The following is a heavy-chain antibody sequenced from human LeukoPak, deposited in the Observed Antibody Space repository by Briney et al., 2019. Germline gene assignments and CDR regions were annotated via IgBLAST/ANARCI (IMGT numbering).Heavy chain of an antibody. J-gene: IGHJ6*02. CDR2: ISYDGSDK. CDR1: GFTFSNYP. V-gene: IGHV3-30-3*01. Sequence: GGSLRLSCAASGFTFSNYPIHWVRQAPGKGLEWVAVISYDGSDKYYAHSVKGRFTISRDNSDNTLYLQMNSLRPEDTAVYYCARGHYYGMDVWGQGTMVTVSS. CDR3: ARGHYYGMDV.